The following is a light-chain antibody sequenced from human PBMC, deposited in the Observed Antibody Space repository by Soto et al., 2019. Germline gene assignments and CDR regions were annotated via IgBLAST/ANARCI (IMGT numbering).Light chain of an antibody. CDR2: DVN. Sequence: QSVLTQPRSVSAFPGQSVTISCTGTSSDVGGYDYVSWFQQHPDKAPKVMIYDVNKRPSGVPDRFSGSKSGNTASLTISGLRAEDEADYYCCSYAGRYSYVFGSGTKLTVL. CDR1: SSDVGGYDY. J-gene: IGLJ1*01. V-gene: IGLV2-11*01. CDR3: CSYAGRYSYV.